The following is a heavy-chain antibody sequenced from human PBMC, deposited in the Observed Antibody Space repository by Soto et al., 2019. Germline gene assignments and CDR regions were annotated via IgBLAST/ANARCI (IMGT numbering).Heavy chain of an antibody. Sequence: ASVKVSCKASGYTFTSYAMHWVRQAPGQRLEWMGWINAGNGNTKYSQKFQGRVTVTRDTSASTAYMELSSLRSEDTAVYYCARASGDEYSWWSYYNSFDPWGQGTLVTVSS. CDR1: GYTFTSYA. CDR3: ARASGDEYSWWSYYNSFDP. D-gene: IGHD3-16*01. J-gene: IGHJ5*02. CDR2: INAGNGNT. V-gene: IGHV1-3*01.